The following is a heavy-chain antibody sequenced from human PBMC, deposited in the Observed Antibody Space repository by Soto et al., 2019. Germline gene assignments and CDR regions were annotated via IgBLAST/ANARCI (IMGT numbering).Heavy chain of an antibody. CDR3: ARDRETATLVYYGMDV. V-gene: IGHV1-46*01. CDR1: GYTFTSYY. J-gene: IGHJ6*02. D-gene: IGHD5-18*01. Sequence: ASVKVSCKASGYTFTSYYMHWVRQAPGQGLEWMGIINPSGGSTSYAQKFQGRVTMTRDASTSTVYMELSSLRSEDTAVYYCARDRETATLVYYGMDVWGQGTTVTVSS. CDR2: INPSGGST.